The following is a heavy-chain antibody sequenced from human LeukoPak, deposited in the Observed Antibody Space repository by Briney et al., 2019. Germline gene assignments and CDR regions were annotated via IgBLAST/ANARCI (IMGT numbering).Heavy chain of an antibody. J-gene: IGHJ6*03. Sequence: GASVKVSCKASGGTFSSYAISWVRQAPGQGLEWMGRIIPILGIANYAQKFQGRVTITADKSTSTAYMELSSLRSEDTAVYYCARAPEYSSSDYYYYYMDVWGKGTTVTVSS. CDR3: ARAPEYSSSDYYYYYMDV. V-gene: IGHV1-69*04. D-gene: IGHD6-6*01. CDR1: GGTFSSYA. CDR2: IIPILGIA.